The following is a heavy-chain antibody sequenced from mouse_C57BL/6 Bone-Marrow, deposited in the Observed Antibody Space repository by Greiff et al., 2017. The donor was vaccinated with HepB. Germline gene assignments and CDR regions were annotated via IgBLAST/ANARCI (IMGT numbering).Heavy chain of an antibody. D-gene: IGHD2-4*01. J-gene: IGHJ4*01. CDR3: TTPSIYYEYPYAMDY. CDR2: IDPEDGDT. Sequence: VQLQQSGAELVRPGASVKLSCTASGFNIKDYYMHWVKQRPEQGLEWIGRIDPEDGDTEYAPKFQGKATMTADTSSNTAYLQLSSLTSEDTAVYYCTTPSIYYEYPYAMDYWGQGTSVTVTS. V-gene: IGHV14-1*01. CDR1: GFNIKDYY.